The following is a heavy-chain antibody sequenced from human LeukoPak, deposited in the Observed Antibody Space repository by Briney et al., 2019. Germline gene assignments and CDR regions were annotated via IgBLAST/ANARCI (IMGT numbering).Heavy chain of an antibody. CDR2: VNHNGGT. J-gene: IGHJ4*02. CDR1: GGSFRGYY. V-gene: IGHV4-34*01. CDR3: ARGIVLTGYASFGY. Sequence: SETLSLTCAVNGGSFRGYYWTWIRQPPGKGLEWIGEVNHNGGTNYSPSLKSRITISVDTSKNQFSLKLNSVTAADTAVYFCARGIVLTGYASFGYWGQGTPVTVSS. D-gene: IGHD2-8*02.